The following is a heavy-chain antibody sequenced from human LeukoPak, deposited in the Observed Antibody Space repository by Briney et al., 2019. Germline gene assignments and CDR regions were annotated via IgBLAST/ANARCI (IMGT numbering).Heavy chain of an antibody. Sequence: GASVKVSCKASGYTFTTYYIHWVRQGPGQGLEWMGRINPDGGSTTNAQKFQGRVTRTRDMATRTVYMELSSLRSEDTAVYYCARDYGDYVFDYWGQGTLVTVPS. CDR1: GYTFTTYY. V-gene: IGHV1-46*01. CDR2: INPDGGST. D-gene: IGHD4-17*01. J-gene: IGHJ4*02. CDR3: ARDYGDYVFDY.